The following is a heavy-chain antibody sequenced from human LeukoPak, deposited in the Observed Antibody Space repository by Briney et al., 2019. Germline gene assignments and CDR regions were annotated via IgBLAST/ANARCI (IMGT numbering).Heavy chain of an antibody. J-gene: IGHJ4*02. Sequence: ASVKVSCKAFGYTLSDYYMHWVRQAPGQGLEWMGWINPNSGGTKYAQKFQGRVTMTRDTSISTAYMELSRLRSDDTAVYYCARDGGLLRFSPQDYWGQGTLVTVSS. CDR1: GYTLSDYY. CDR2: INPNSGGT. CDR3: ARDGGLLRFSPQDY. V-gene: IGHV1-2*02. D-gene: IGHD3-3*01.